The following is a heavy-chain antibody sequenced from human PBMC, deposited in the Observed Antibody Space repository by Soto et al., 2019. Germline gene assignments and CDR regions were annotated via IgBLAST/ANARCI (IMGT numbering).Heavy chain of an antibody. CDR2: IYHSGST. J-gene: IGHJ4*02. CDR1: GGSISSGGYS. D-gene: IGHD3-16*01. V-gene: IGHV4-30-2*01. CDR3: ARDGGYYYFDY. Sequence: QLQLQESGSGLVKPSQTLSLTCAVSGGSISSGGYSWSWIRQPPGKGLEWIGYIYHSGSTYYNPSLKSRVTISVDMSKNQLSLKLSSVTAADTAVYYCARDGGYYYFDYWGQGTLVTVSS.